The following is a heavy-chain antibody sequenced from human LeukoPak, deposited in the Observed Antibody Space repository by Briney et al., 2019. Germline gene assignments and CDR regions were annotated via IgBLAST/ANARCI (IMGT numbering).Heavy chain of an antibody. J-gene: IGHJ4*02. D-gene: IGHD1-26*01. CDR2: IKQDGSEK. CDR3: ASVESGSQLL. CDR1: GFTFSSYA. V-gene: IGHV3-7*01. Sequence: AGGSLRLSCAASGFTFSSYAMSWVRQAPGKGLGWVANIKQDGSEKYYVDSVKGRFTISRDNAKNSLYLQMNSLRAEDTAVYYCASVESGSQLLWGQGTLVTVSS.